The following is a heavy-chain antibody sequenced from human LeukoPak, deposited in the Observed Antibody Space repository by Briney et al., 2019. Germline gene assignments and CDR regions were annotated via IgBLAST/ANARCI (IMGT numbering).Heavy chain of an antibody. D-gene: IGHD6-25*01. CDR3: ARGGGLYYYYYMDV. CDR1: GGSIISYY. Sequence: SETLSLTCTVSGGSIISYYWSWIRQPPGKGLEWIGYIYYSGSTNYNPSLKSRVTISVDTSKNQFSLKLSSVTAADTAVYYCARGGGLYYYYYMDVWGKGTTVTISS. V-gene: IGHV4-59*01. CDR2: IYYSGST. J-gene: IGHJ6*03.